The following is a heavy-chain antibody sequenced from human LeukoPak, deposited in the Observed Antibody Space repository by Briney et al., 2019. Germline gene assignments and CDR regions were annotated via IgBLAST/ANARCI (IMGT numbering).Heavy chain of an antibody. J-gene: IGHJ3*02. Sequence: ASVKVSCKASGYTFTSYGFSWVRQAPGQGLEWMGWISAYNGNTNYAQKLQGRVTMTTDTSTSTAYMELRSLRSDDTAVYYCARERDYVWGSYRTNDAFDIWGQGTMVTVSS. CDR2: ISAYNGNT. V-gene: IGHV1-18*01. CDR3: ARERDYVWGSYRTNDAFDI. CDR1: GYTFTSYG. D-gene: IGHD3-16*02.